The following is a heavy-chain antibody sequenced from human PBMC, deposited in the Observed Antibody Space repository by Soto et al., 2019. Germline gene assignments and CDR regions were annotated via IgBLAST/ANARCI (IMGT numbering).Heavy chain of an antibody. CDR3: ARGVVGATGNWFDP. V-gene: IGHV1-69*13. CDR1: GGTFSSYA. D-gene: IGHD1-26*01. CDR2: IIPIFGTA. J-gene: IGHJ5*02. Sequence: GASVKVSCKASGGTFSSYAISWVRQAPGQGLEWMGGIIPIFGTANYAQKFQGRVTITADESTSTAYMELSSLRSEDTAVYYCARGVVGATGNWFDPWGQGPLVTVSS.